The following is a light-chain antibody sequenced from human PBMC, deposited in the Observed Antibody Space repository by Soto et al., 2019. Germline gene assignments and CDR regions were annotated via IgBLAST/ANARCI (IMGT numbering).Light chain of an antibody. Sequence: QSVLTQSPSASGTPGQRVTISCSGSSSNIGSNTVNWYQQLPGTAPKLLIYSNNQRPSGVPDRFSGSKSGTSASLAISGLQSKDEADYYCAAWDDSLDGFYVFGTGTKVTVL. CDR3: AAWDDSLDGFYV. V-gene: IGLV1-44*01. CDR1: SSNIGSNT. J-gene: IGLJ1*01. CDR2: SNN.